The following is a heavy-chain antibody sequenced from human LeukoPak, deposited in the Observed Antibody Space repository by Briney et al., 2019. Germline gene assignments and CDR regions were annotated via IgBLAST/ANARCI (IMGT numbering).Heavy chain of an antibody. CDR2: ISNSGDAT. CDR1: GFTFSDYG. Sequence: GGSLRLSCAASGFTFSDYGTSWVRQAPGQGLEWVSTISNSGDATYYADSVRGRFSISRDNSKKTLFLQMSSLRAEGAAIYYCAKSGPYYFQYWGQGTLVTVSS. J-gene: IGHJ4*02. CDR3: AKSGPYYFQY. V-gene: IGHV3-23*01.